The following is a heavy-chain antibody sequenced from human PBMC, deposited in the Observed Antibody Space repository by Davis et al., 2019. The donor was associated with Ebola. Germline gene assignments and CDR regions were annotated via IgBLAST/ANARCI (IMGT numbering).Heavy chain of an antibody. CDR1: GGSISSYY. Sequence: PSETLSLTCTVSGGSISSYYWSWIRQPPGKGLEWIGYIYYSGSTNYNPSLKSRVTISVDTSKNQFSLKLSSVTAADTAVYYCARGFYDSSGYRYYYGMDVWGQGTTVTVSS. V-gene: IGHV4-59*01. J-gene: IGHJ6*02. CDR3: ARGFYDSSGYRYYYGMDV. D-gene: IGHD3-22*01. CDR2: IYYSGST.